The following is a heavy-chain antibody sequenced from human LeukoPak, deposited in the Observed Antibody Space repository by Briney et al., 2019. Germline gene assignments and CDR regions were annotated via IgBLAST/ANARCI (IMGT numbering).Heavy chain of an antibody. Sequence: ASVKVSCKASRYTFTSSYINWVRQAPGQGLEWMGWVSAYNGKTSYVQNFQGRVTMTTDSSTNTAYMDLTSLTSDDTAVYYCARGGTYYPCIDYWGQGTLVTVSS. J-gene: IGHJ4*02. V-gene: IGHV1-18*01. CDR2: VSAYNGKT. CDR1: RYTFTSSY. CDR3: ARGGTYYPCIDY. D-gene: IGHD1-26*01.